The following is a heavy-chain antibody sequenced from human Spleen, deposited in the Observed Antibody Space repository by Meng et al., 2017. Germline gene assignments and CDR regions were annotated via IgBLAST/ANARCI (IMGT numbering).Heavy chain of an antibody. D-gene: IGHD3-22*01. CDR3: ARESRDLSKIVEGNNYFGVDV. Sequence: SVKVSCKASGGTFSSYAISWVRQAPGQGLEWMGGIIPIFGTANYAQKFQGRVSMTRDTSTSTIYMELSSLRSEDTAVYYCARESRDLSKIVEGNNYFGVDVWGQGTTVTVSS. J-gene: IGHJ6*02. CDR2: IIPIFGTA. CDR1: GGTFSSYA. V-gene: IGHV1-69*05.